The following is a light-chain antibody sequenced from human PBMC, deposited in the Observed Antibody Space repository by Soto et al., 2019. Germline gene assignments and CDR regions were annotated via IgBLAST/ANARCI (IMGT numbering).Light chain of an antibody. J-gene: IGKJ1*01. Sequence: ETELTQSPGTLSLSPGERATLSCRASQSVSSSYLAWYQQKPGQAPRLLIYGASSRATGIPDRFSGSVSGTGFTLTISRLEPEDFAVYYCQQYGSSPPWTFGQGTKVDI. V-gene: IGKV3-20*01. CDR3: QQYGSSPPWT. CDR1: QSVSSSY. CDR2: GAS.